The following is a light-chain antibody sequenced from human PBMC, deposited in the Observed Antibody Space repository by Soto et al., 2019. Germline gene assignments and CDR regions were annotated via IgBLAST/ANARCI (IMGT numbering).Light chain of an antibody. CDR3: QQRYVCLT. CDR2: DAS. V-gene: IGKV3-11*01. CDR1: QSISTY. Sequence: IVLTQSPATLSLSPGERATLSCRAGQSISTYLAWYQQKSGQAPRLLIYDASNRSTGTPARFSGSGSGTDFTLTISSLEPEVAAVYCCQQRYVCLTFGGGTKVEIK. J-gene: IGKJ4*01.